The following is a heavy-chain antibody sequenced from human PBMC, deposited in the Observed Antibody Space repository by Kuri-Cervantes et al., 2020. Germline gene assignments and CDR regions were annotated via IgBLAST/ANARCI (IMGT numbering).Heavy chain of an antibody. CDR1: GGSISSSSYY. CDR3: ARDVDY. CDR2: INHSGST. J-gene: IGHJ4*02. V-gene: IGHV4-39*07. Sequence: GSLRLSCTVSGGSISSSSYYWSWIRQPPGKGLEWIGEINHSGSTNYNPSLKSRVTISVDTSKNQFSLKLSSVTAADTAVYFCARDVDYWGQGILVTVSS.